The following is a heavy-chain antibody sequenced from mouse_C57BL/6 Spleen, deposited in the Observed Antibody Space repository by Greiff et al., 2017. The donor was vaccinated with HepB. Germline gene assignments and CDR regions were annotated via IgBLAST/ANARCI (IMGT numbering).Heavy chain of an antibody. CDR2: IRNKANGYTT. CDR3: ARWDYYDYDGWYFDV. D-gene: IGHD2-4*01. V-gene: IGHV7-3*01. J-gene: IGHJ1*03. Sequence: EVHLVESGGGLVQPGGSLSLSCAASGFTFTDYYMSWVRQPPGKALEWLGFIRNKANGYTTEYSASVKGRFTISRDNSQSILYLQMNALRAEDSATYYCARWDYYDYDGWYFDVWGTGTTVTVSS. CDR1: GFTFTDYY.